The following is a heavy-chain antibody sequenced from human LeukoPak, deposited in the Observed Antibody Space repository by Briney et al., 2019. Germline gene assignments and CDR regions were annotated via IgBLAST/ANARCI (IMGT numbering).Heavy chain of an antibody. CDR3: AKGRLDGMGLLDY. Sequence: GGSLRLSCAASGFTFSSCAMNWVRQAPGKGLEWVSVITGSGGSTYYADSVKGRFTISRDNSKNTLSLQMNSLRAEDTAVYYCAKGRLDGMGLLDYWGQGTLVTVSS. CDR2: ITGSGGST. CDR1: GFTFSSCA. D-gene: IGHD5-24*01. V-gene: IGHV3-23*01. J-gene: IGHJ4*02.